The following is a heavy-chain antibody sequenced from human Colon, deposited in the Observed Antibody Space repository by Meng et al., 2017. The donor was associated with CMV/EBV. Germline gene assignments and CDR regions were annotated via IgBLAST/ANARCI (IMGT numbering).Heavy chain of an antibody. CDR3: ARESGYGFLGSNYFDS. CDR1: GCSFSDNA. Sequence: SGCSFSDNARGWVREAPGKGLDWVSAITGSSTDTFYADSVKGWFTIFRDNSNNTLYLQMSGLRAADTAVYYCARESGYGFLGSNYFDSWGQGALVTVSS. D-gene: IGHD3-9*01. V-gene: IGHV3-23*01. CDR2: ITGSSTDT. J-gene: IGHJ4*02.